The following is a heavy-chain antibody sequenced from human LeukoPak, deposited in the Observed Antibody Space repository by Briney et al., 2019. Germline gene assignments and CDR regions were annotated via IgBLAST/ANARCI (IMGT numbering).Heavy chain of an antibody. CDR3: ARVFYDSSGYSDY. Sequence: ASVKVSCKASGYTFTGYYMHWVRQAPGQGLEWMGWMNPNSGNTGYAQKFQGRVTMTRNTSISTAYMELSSLRSEDTAVYYCARVFYDSSGYSDYWGQGTLVTVSS. J-gene: IGHJ4*02. CDR2: MNPNSGNT. CDR1: GYTFTGYY. V-gene: IGHV1-8*02. D-gene: IGHD3-22*01.